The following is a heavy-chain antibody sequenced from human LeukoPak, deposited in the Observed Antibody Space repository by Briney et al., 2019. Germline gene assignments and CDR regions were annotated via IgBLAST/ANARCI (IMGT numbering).Heavy chain of an antibody. V-gene: IGHV3-9*01. D-gene: IGHD3-22*01. J-gene: IGHJ4*02. CDR3: AKGYYDARGSYYFDY. CDR1: GFTFDDYA. Sequence: GRSLRLSCAASGFTFDDYAMHWVRQAPWKGLEWVSGISWNSGSICYADSVKGRFTISRDNAKKSLYLQMNSLRAEDTALYYCAKGYYDARGSYYFDYWSQGTLVTVSS. CDR2: ISWNSGSI.